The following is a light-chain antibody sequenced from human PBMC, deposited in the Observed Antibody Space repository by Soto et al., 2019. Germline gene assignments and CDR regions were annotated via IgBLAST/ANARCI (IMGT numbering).Light chain of an antibody. Sequence: EIVLTQSPCTLSLSPGERATLSCRASQSVSSSYLAWYQQKPGQAPRLLIYGASSRATGIPDRFSASGSGTDFTLTISRLEPEDFAVYYWQQYGSSPLTFGGGTKVEIK. CDR2: GAS. CDR3: QQYGSSPLT. CDR1: QSVSSSY. J-gene: IGKJ4*01. V-gene: IGKV3-20*01.